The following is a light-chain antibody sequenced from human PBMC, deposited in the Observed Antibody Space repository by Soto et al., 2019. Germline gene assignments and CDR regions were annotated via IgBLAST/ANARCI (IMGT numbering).Light chain of an antibody. J-gene: IGKJ5*01. Sequence: DIQMTQSPSSLSASVGDRVTIACLASQSIRTYLNWYQQKPGKAPKLLICAASSLQSGVPSRFSGSGSGTDFTLTISSLQPEDFATYFCQQTNSMPVTFGQGTRLEI. V-gene: IGKV1-39*01. CDR1: QSIRTY. CDR2: AAS. CDR3: QQTNSMPVT.